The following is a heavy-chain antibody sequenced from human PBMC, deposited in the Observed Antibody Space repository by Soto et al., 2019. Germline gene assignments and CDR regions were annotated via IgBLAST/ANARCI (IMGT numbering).Heavy chain of an antibody. CDR3: ARDTQSYGSGSYYTPFYYYYGMDV. Sequence: ASVKVSCKASGYTFTSYGISWVRQAPGQGLEWMGWISAYNGNTNYAQKLQGRVTMTTDTSTSTAYMELRNLRSDDTAVYYCARDTQSYGSGSYYTPFYYYYGMDVWGQGTTVTVSS. J-gene: IGHJ6*02. CDR2: ISAYNGNT. D-gene: IGHD3-10*01. V-gene: IGHV1-18*04. CDR1: GYTFTSYG.